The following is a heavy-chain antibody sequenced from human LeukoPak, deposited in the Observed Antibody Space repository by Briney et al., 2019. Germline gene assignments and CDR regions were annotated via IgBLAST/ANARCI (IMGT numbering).Heavy chain of an antibody. CDR3: ARDEPGIAVDVGVY. Sequence: PGGSLRLSRAASGFAFSTYWMHWVRQSPGKGLVWVSRINSDGSTTNYADSVKGRFTISRDNAKNTLYLQMNSLRAEDTAVYYCARDEPGIAVDVGVYWGDG. CDR2: INSDGSTT. J-gene: IGHJ4*01. V-gene: IGHV3-74*01. CDR1: GFAFSTYW. D-gene: IGHD6-19*01.